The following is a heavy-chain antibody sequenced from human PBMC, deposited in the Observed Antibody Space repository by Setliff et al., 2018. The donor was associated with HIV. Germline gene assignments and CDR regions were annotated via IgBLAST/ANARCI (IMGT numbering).Heavy chain of an antibody. CDR3: ARANIYSDAFDI. J-gene: IGHJ3*02. D-gene: IGHD2-21*01. Sequence: ASVKVSCKASGYSFTTYSLNWVRQVPGQGVGWMGWISSNTGNPTYAQDFTGRFVFSLDTSVNTAYLQITTLKAEDSAVYYCARANIYSDAFDIWGQGTMVTVSS. CDR1: GYSFTTYS. CDR2: ISSNTGNP. V-gene: IGHV7-4-1*02.